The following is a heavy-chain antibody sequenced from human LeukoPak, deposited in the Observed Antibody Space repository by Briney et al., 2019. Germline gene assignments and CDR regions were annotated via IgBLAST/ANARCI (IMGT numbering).Heavy chain of an antibody. D-gene: IGHD5-18*01. Sequence: SETLSLTCTVSGGSISSYYWSWIRQPPGKGLEWIGYIYYSGRTNYNPSLKSRVTISVDTSKNQFSLKLSSVTAADTAVYYCARSSYGYGFDYWGQGTLVTVSS. CDR1: GGSISSYY. V-gene: IGHV4-59*01. J-gene: IGHJ4*02. CDR2: IYYSGRT. CDR3: ARSSYGYGFDY.